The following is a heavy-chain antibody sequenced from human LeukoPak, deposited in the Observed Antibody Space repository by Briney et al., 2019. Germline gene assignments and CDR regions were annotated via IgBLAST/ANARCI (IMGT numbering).Heavy chain of an antibody. CDR2: MNPYSGNT. V-gene: IGHV1-8*01. J-gene: IGHJ4*02. Sequence: ASVKVSCKASGYTFTIYDINWVRQATGQGLEWMGWMNPYSGNTAYAQKFQGRVTMTRNTSINTAYMELSSLRSEDTAVYYCARGRVEDYWGQGTLVTVSS. CDR1: GYTFTIYD. CDR3: ARGRVEDY.